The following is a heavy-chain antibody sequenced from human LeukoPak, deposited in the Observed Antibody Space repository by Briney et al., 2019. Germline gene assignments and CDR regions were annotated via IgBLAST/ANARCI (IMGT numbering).Heavy chain of an antibody. CDR1: GFTFSSYG. V-gene: IGHV3-30*02. J-gene: IGHJ3*01. CDR2: IRYDGSNK. CDR3: ASWYIGWELPRV. Sequence: GGSLRLSCAASGFTFSSYGMHWVRQAPGKGLEWVAFIRYDGSNKYYADSVKGRFTISRDNAKNTLYLQMNSLRAEDTAVYYCASWYIGWELPRVWGQGTMVTVSS. D-gene: IGHD1-26*01.